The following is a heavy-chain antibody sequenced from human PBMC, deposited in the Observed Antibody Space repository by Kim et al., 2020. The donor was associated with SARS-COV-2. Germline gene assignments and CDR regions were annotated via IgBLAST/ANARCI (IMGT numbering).Heavy chain of an antibody. D-gene: IGHD6-13*01. V-gene: IGHV1-3*01. J-gene: IGHJ1*01. CDR3: ARVPIAAAGRGAEYFQH. Sequence: FQGRVTITRDTSASTAYMELSSLRSEDTAVYYCARVPIAAAGRGAEYFQHWGQGTLVTASS.